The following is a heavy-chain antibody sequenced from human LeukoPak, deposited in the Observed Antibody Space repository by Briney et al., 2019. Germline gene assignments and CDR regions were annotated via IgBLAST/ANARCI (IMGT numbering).Heavy chain of an antibody. D-gene: IGHD3-22*01. V-gene: IGHV3-30*18. CDR2: ISYDGSNK. CDR1: GFTFSSYG. Sequence: GESLRLSCAASGFTFSSYGMHWVRQAPGKGLEWVAVISYDGSNKYYADSVKGRFTISRDNSKNTLYLQMNSLRAEDTAVYYCAKEGWSYYDSSGLSPFDYWGQGTLVTVSS. J-gene: IGHJ4*02. CDR3: AKEGWSYYDSSGLSPFDY.